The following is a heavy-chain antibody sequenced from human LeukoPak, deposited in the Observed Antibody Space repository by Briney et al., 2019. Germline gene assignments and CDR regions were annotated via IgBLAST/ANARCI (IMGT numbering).Heavy chain of an antibody. CDR2: FYYTGTT. CDR1: GGSVISTTYY. V-gene: IGHV4-39*01. D-gene: IGHD4-17*01. CDR3: ARHRTTVTTPFDY. Sequence: SETLSLTCTVSGGSVISTTYYWGWIRQPPGRGLEYIGSFYYTGTTYYNPSLKSRVTISVDTSKNPLSLNLNSVTAADTAVYYCARHRTTVTTPFDYWGQGTLVTVSS. J-gene: IGHJ4*02.